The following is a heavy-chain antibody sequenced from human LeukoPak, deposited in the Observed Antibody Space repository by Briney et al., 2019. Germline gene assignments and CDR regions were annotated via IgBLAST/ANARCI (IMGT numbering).Heavy chain of an antibody. CDR1: GFTFADDG. V-gene: IGHV3-49*03. J-gene: IGHJ5*02. D-gene: IGHD1-14*01. CDR2: VTSKAYGETT. CDR3: TRAIRSPDP. Sequence: GGSLRLSCTGSGFTFADDGVSWFRQASGKGLEWVGFVTSKAYGETTDYAASVKGRFTISRDDSKSIAYLQMNSLKTEDTAFYYCTRAIRSPDPRSQGTLVTVSS.